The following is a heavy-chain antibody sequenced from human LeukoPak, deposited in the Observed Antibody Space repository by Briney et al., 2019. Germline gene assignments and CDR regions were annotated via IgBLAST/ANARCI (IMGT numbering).Heavy chain of an antibody. J-gene: IGHJ4*02. V-gene: IGHV3-20*04. CDR2: INWNGGRT. D-gene: IGHD3-22*01. CDR1: GFTFDDYG. CDR3: AKGGDSYYDSSGYYN. Sequence: GGSLRLSCAASGFTFDDYGMSWVRQAPGKGLEWVSGINWNGGRTAYADSVKGRFTISRDNAKNSLYLQMNSLRAEDTALYYCAKGGDSYYDSSGYYNWGQGTLVTVSS.